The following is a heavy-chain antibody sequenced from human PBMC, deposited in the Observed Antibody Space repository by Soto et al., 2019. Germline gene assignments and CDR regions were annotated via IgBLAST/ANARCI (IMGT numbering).Heavy chain of an antibody. D-gene: IGHD4-17*01. V-gene: IGHV1-3*01. Sequence: QVQLVQSGAEVKKPGASVKVSCKASGYTFTSYAMHWLRQAPGQRLEWMGWINAGNGNTKYSQKFQGRVTITRDTAASTAYMELSSLSSEDTAVYYCAGDTYGDYGYFDYWGQGTLVTVSS. J-gene: IGHJ4*02. CDR1: GYTFTSYA. CDR2: INAGNGNT. CDR3: AGDTYGDYGYFDY.